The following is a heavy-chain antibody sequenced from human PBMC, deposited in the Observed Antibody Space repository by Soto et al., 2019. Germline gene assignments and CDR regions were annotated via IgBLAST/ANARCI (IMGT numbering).Heavy chain of an antibody. CDR2: IYYSGST. V-gene: IGHV4-39*01. Sequence: SETLSLTRTVSGGSITSSSYYWGWIRQPPGKGLEWIGSIYYSGSTYYNPSLKSRVTISVDTSKNQFSLKLSSVTAADTAVYYCARTYYYGSGSPNYYYYGMDVWGQGTTVTVSS. CDR3: ARTYYYGSGSPNYYYYGMDV. D-gene: IGHD3-10*01. J-gene: IGHJ6*02. CDR1: GGSITSSSYY.